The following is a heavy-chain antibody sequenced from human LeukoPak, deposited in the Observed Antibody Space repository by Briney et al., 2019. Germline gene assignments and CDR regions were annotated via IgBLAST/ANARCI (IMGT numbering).Heavy chain of an antibody. V-gene: IGHV4-59*01. Sequence: SETLSRTATVSGGSISSYYWSCIRQPPGKGLEWIGYIYYSGSTNYNPSLKSRVTISVDTSKNQFSLKLSYVTAADTAVYYCARVYSSSWSNAFDIWGQGTMVTVSS. D-gene: IGHD6-13*01. CDR3: ARVYSSSWSNAFDI. CDR2: IYYSGST. J-gene: IGHJ3*02. CDR1: GGSISSYY.